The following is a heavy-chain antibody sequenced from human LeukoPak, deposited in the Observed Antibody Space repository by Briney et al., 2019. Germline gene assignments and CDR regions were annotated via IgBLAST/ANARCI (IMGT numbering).Heavy chain of an antibody. V-gene: IGHV4-38-2*02. CDR1: GYSISSGYY. D-gene: IGHD3-3*01. CDR3: ARDRSLLRFLEWEGTGAFDI. CDR2: IYHSGST. Sequence: PSETLSLTCTVSGYSISSGYYWGWIRQPPGKGLEGIGRIYHSGSTYYNPSLKSRVTISLDTSKNQFSLKLSSVTAADTAVYYCARDRSLLRFLEWEGTGAFDIWGQGTMVTVSS. J-gene: IGHJ3*02.